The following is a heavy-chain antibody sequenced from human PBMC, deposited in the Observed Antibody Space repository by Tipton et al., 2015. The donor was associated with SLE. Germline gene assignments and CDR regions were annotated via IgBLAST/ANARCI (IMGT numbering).Heavy chain of an antibody. J-gene: IGHJ4*02. D-gene: IGHD3-22*01. Sequence: LRLSCTVSGGSISSYYWSWIRQPPGKGLEWIGYIYYSGSTNYNPSLKSRVTISVDTSKNQFSLKLSSVTAADTAVHYCARDPRGSGSFDYWGQGTLVTVSS. V-gene: IGHV4-59*01. CDR3: ARDPRGSGSFDY. CDR2: IYYSGST. CDR1: GGSISSYY.